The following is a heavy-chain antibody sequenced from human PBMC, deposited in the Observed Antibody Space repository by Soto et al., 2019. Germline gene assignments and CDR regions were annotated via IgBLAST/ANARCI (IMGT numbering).Heavy chain of an antibody. D-gene: IGHD3-10*01. CDR2: LSGSGDIT. J-gene: IGHJ5*02. CDR1: GFTFSTYA. CDR3: AKDLGYYGSGSYYKRGWFDP. Sequence: EVQLLESGGDLVQSGGSLRLSCAASGFTFSTYAMTWVRQAPGKGLEWVSALSGSGDITYYAESVKGRFTISRDNSKNTLYLQMNSLRADDTAVYYCAKDLGYYGSGSYYKRGWFDPWGQGTLVTVSS. V-gene: IGHV3-23*01.